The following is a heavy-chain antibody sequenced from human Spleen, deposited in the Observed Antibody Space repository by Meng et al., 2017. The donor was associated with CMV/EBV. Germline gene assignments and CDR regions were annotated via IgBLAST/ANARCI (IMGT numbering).Heavy chain of an antibody. V-gene: IGHV4-39*07. CDR1: ISSSSYY. CDR3: ARGGYSDVWGYYYYGMDV. CDR2: IYYSGST. J-gene: IGHJ6*02. D-gene: IGHD4-11*01. Sequence: ISSSSYYWGWIRQPPGKGLEWIGSIYYSGSTYYNPSLKSRVTISVDTSKNQFSLKLSSVTAADTAVYYCARGGYSDVWGYYYYGMDVWGQGTTVTVSS.